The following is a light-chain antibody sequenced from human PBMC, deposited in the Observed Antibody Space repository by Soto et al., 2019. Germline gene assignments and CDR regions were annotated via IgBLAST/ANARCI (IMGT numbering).Light chain of an antibody. J-gene: IGKJ1*01. CDR2: AAS. Sequence: DIQMTQSPSSLSASVGDRVTITCRASQSISNYLNWYQQKPGKAPKLLMFAASSLQSGVPSRFSGGGSGTDFTLTISSLQPEDFATYYCQQSYSTPWTFGQGTKVETK. CDR3: QQSYSTPWT. V-gene: IGKV1-39*01. CDR1: QSISNY.